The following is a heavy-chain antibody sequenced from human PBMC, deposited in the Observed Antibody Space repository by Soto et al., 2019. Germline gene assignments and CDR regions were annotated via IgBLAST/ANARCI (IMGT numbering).Heavy chain of an antibody. CDR1: GFTFSSYG. D-gene: IGHD2-2*01. CDR3: ENLFRYCSSTSCSPDAFDI. V-gene: IGHV3-30*18. J-gene: IGHJ3*02. CDR2: ISYDGSNK. Sequence: GSLLLACAASGFTFSSYGMHWVRQAPGKGLEWVAVISYDGSNKYYADSVKGRFTISRDNSKNTLYLQMNSLRAEDTAVYYCENLFRYCSSTSCSPDAFDIWGQGTMVTVSS.